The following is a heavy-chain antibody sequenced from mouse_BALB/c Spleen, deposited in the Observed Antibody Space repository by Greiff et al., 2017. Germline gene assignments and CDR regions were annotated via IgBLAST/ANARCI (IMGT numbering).Heavy chain of an antibody. CDR2: IDPANGNT. CDR3: ARDRHCCGYGAMDY. J-gene: IGHJ4*01. V-gene: IGHV14-3*02. CDR1: GFNIKDTY. Sequence: VQLKQPGAELVKPGASVKLSCTASGFNIKDTYMHWVKQRPEQGLEWIGRIDPANGNTKYDPKFQGKATITADTSSNTAYLQLSSLTSEDTAVYYCARDRHCCGYGAMDYWGQGTSVTVSS. D-gene: IGHD1-2*01.